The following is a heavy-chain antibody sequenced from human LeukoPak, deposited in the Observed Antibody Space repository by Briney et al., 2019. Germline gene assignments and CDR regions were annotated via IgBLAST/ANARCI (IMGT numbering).Heavy chain of an antibody. J-gene: IGHJ6*02. D-gene: IGHD1-26*01. Sequence: PGGSLKLSCAASGLTFDDYAMHWVRQAPGKGLEWVSGISWNSGSIGYADSVKGRFTISRDNAKNSLYLQMNSLRAEDTALYYCAKDISGSYYYGMDVWGQGTTVTVSS. CDR3: AKDISGSYYYGMDV. CDR1: GLTFDDYA. CDR2: ISWNSGSI. V-gene: IGHV3-9*01.